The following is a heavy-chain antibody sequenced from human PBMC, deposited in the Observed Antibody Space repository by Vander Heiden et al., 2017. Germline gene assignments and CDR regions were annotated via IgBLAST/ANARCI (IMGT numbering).Heavy chain of an antibody. CDR3: ARGGIFGVVIDYYYDGMDV. V-gene: IGHV1-46*01. CDR1: GYTVTSYY. CDR2: INPSGGST. D-gene: IGHD3-3*01. J-gene: IGHJ6*02. Sequence: QVQLVQSGAEVKKPGASVKVSCKASGYTVTSYYMHWVRQAPGQGLEWMGIINPSGGSTSYEQKFQGRVTMTMDTSTSTVYMELSSLRSEDTAVYYCARGGIFGVVIDYYYDGMDVWGQGTTVTVSS.